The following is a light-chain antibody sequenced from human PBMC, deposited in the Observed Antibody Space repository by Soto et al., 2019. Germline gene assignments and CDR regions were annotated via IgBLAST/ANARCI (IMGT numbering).Light chain of an antibody. J-gene: IGKJ1*01. Sequence: IVMTQSPATLSVSPGESATLSCRASQSVSSSYLAWYQQKPGQAPRLLIYGASSRATGIPDRFRGSGSGTDFTLTISRLEPEDFAVYYCQQYGSSPWTFGQGTKVDIK. CDR3: QQYGSSPWT. CDR2: GAS. CDR1: QSVSSSY. V-gene: IGKV3-20*01.